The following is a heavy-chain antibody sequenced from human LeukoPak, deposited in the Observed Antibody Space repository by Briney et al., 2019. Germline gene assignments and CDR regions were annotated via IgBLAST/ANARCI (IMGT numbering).Heavy chain of an antibody. CDR1: GFTFSSYG. Sequence: GGSLTLTCAASGFTFSSYGMHWVRQAPGQGLEWVAVIWYDGSNRYYADSVKGRFTISRDNSKNTMYLQLNSLRAEDTAVYYCARGKREVLNSRVFYYWGQGTLVTVSS. D-gene: IGHD1-26*01. J-gene: IGHJ4*02. CDR2: IWYDGSNR. V-gene: IGHV3-33*01. CDR3: ARGKREVLNSRVFYY.